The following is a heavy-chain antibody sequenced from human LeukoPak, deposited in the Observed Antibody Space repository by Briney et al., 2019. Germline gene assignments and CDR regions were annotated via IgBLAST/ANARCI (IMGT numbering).Heavy chain of an antibody. V-gene: IGHV3-48*04. CDR3: ASGRMVRGAYDY. CDR2: ISSSSTI. Sequence: GGSLRLSCAASGFTFSSYSMNWVRQAPGKGLEWVSYISSSSTIYYADSVKGRFTISRDNAKNSLYLQMNSLRAEDTAVYYCASGRMVRGAYDYWGQGTLVTVSS. J-gene: IGHJ4*02. CDR1: GFTFSSYS. D-gene: IGHD3-10*01.